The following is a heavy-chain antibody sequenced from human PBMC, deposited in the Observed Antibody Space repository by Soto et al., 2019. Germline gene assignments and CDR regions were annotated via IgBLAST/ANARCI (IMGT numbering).Heavy chain of an antibody. CDR3: ASATSIAVAGKET. CDR2: ISFYNGHT. V-gene: IGHV1-18*01. D-gene: IGHD6-19*01. Sequence: QVQLVQSGGEVKKPGASVKVSCKASGDTVTKYGISWVRQAPGQGLEWLGWISFYNGHTNYALKFQDRITFTTDTCTSTASMELRSLTSDDTAVYYCASATSIAVAGKETWGQGTLVNVSS. CDR1: GDTVTKYG. J-gene: IGHJ4*02.